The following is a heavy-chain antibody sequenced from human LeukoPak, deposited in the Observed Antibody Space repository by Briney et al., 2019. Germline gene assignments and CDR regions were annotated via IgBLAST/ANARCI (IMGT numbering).Heavy chain of an antibody. CDR3: ARDFASSGRTDAFDI. CDR1: GFTFSSYE. D-gene: IGHD3-22*01. CDR2: ISSSGSTI. V-gene: IGHV3-48*03. Sequence: GGSLRLSCAASGFTFSSYEMNWVRQAPGKGLEWVSYISSSGSTIYYADSVKGRFTISRDNAKNSLYLQMNNLRAEDTAVYYCARDFASSGRTDAFDIWGQGTMVTVSS. J-gene: IGHJ3*02.